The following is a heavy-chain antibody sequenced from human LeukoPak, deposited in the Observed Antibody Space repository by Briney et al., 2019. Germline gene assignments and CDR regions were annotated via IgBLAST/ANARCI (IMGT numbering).Heavy chain of an antibody. CDR1: GYTFTGYS. CDR3: AKDRWRDGSSSFDN. D-gene: IGHD6-6*01. Sequence: ASVTVSCKASGYTFTGYSINWVRQAPGQGLEWMGWISTYNGNTNYAQKLQGRVTMTTDTSTSTAYMELRSLRSDDTAVYYCAKDRWRDGSSSFDNWGQGTLVTVSS. CDR2: ISTYNGNT. J-gene: IGHJ4*02. V-gene: IGHV1-18*01.